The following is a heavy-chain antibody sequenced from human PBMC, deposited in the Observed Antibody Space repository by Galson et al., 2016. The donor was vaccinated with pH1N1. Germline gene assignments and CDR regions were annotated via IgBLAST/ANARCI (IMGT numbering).Heavy chain of an antibody. Sequence: SLRLSCAASGFTFDSHEMNWVRQAPGKGLEWVASISSGGNTMFYADSVKGRFIISRDNAKNSLYLQMNSLRVEDTAVYYCARAYYDPLTRFSGAFDYWGQGTLVIVSS. CDR1: GFTFDSHE. CDR2: ISSGGNTM. J-gene: IGHJ4*02. V-gene: IGHV3-48*03. CDR3: ARAYYDPLTRFSGAFDY. D-gene: IGHD3-9*01.